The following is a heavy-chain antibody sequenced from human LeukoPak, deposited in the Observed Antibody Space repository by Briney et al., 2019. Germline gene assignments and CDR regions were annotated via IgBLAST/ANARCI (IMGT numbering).Heavy chain of an antibody. CDR3: VKDFLHGPHIEPVGSVGPFDY. CDR2: ISASGGST. J-gene: IGHJ4*02. V-gene: IGHV3-23*01. CDR1: GFTFSSSA. Sequence: GGSLRLSCAASGFTFSSSAMSWVRQVPGKGLEWVSGISASGGSTYYADSVRGRFTISRDNSKNTLYFQMNSLRAEDTAVYYCVKDFLHGPHIEPVGSVGPFDYWGQGTLVTVSS. D-gene: IGHD2-2*01.